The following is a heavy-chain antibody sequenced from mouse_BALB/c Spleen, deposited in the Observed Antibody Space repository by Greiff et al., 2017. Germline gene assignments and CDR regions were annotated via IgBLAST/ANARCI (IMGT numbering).Heavy chain of an antibody. J-gene: IGHJ1*01. CDR2: ISSGGSYT. CDR1: VFTFSSYT. CDR3: TRGIYQGGYFDV. Sequence: EVMLVESGGGLVKPGGSLKLSCAASVFTFSSYTMSWVRQTPEKRLEWVATISSGGSYTYYPDSVKGRFTISRDNAKNTLYLQMSSLKSEDTAMYYCTRGIYQGGYFDVWGAGTTVTVSS. V-gene: IGHV5-6-4*01.